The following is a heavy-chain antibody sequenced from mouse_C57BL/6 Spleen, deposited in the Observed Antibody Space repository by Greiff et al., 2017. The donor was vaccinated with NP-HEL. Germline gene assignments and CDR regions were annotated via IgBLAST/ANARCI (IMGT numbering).Heavy chain of an antibody. D-gene: IGHD2-4*01. J-gene: IGHJ2*01. CDR2: ISYDGSN. CDR3: ASYDYDGYYFDY. V-gene: IGHV3-6*01. CDR1: GYSITSGYY. Sequence: EVQLQESGPGLVKPSQSLSLTCSVTGYSITSGYYWNWIRQFPGNKLEWMGYISYDGSNNYNPSLKNRISITRDTSKNQFFLKLNSVTTEDTATYYCASYDYDGYYFDYWGQGTTLTVSS.